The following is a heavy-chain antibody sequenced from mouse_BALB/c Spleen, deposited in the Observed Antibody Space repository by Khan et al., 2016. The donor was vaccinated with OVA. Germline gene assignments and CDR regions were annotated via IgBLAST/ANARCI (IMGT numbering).Heavy chain of an antibody. Sequence: VQLQQPGPELVKPGASVKISCKASGYTFTDYNMHWVKQSHGKSLAWIGYIYPYNGGTAYNQTFKSKATLTAANSSSTAYMELRSLTSEDSAVYYCARELGGAYWGQGTLVTVSA. CDR1: GYTFTDYN. V-gene: IGHV1S29*02. CDR2: IYPYNGGT. J-gene: IGHJ3*01. CDR3: ARELGGAY. D-gene: IGHD4-1*01.